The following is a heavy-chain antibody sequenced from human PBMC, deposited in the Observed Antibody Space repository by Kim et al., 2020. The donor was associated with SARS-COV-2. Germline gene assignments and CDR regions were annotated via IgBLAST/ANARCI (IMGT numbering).Heavy chain of an antibody. V-gene: IGHV3-15*01. CDR1: GFTFSNAW. CDR2: IKSKTDGGTT. CDR3: TTDLAVAGIYYYYGMDV. J-gene: IGHJ6*02. Sequence: GGSLRLSCAASGFTFSNAWMSWVRQAPGKGLEWVGRIKSKTDGGTTDYAAPVKGRFTITRDDSKNTLYLQRNSLKTEDTAVYYCTTDLAVAGIYYYYGMDVWGQGTTVTVSS. D-gene: IGHD6-19*01.